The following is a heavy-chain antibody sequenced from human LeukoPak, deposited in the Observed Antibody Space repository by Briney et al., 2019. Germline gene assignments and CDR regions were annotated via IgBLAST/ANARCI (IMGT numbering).Heavy chain of an antibody. CDR3: TSDEGEDTSY. CDR2: IRSKAYGGTA. J-gene: IGHJ4*02. D-gene: IGHD1-26*01. V-gene: IGHV3-49*04. CDR1: GFTFSSYE. Sequence: GGSLRLSCAASGFTFSSYEMNWVRQAPGKGLEWVGVIRSKAYGGTAEYAASVKGRFTISRDDSKSIAYLQMSSLKTEDTAVYYCTSDEGEDTSYWGQGTLVTVSS.